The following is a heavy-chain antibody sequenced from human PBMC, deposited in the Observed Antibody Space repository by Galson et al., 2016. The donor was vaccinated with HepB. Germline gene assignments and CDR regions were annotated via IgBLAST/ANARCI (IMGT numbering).Heavy chain of an antibody. CDR3: ARHEGSSTDTFDI. D-gene: IGHD2-2*01. Sequence: QSGAEVKKHGESLKISCKGSGYSFTSYWIGWVRQMPGKGLEWMGIIYSGDSDTRYSPSFQGQVTISADKSISTAYVQWSSLKASDTAMYYCARHEGSSTDTFDIWGQGTMVTVSS. CDR2: IYSGDSDT. J-gene: IGHJ3*02. CDR1: GYSFTSYW. V-gene: IGHV5-51*01.